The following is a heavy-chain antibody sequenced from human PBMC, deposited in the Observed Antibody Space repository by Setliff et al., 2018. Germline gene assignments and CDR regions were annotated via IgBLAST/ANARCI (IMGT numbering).Heavy chain of an antibody. J-gene: IGHJ4*02. CDR3: ARDRVVVPAGRRGFYFDY. Sequence: SETLSLTCTVSGGSVNSGYDNWNWLRQPAGKGLEWIGHINRRGSTNFSPSLKSRVTISLDTSKNQFSLKLSSVTAADTAVYYCARDRVVVPAGRRGFYFDYWGQGTLVTVSS. V-gene: IGHV4-61*10. CDR2: INRRGST. D-gene: IGHD2-15*01. CDR1: GGSVNSGYDN.